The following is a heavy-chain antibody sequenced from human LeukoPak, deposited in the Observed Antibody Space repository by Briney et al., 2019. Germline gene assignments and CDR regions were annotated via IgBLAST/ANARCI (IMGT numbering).Heavy chain of an antibody. CDR2: IYHSGST. Sequence: SETLSLTCAVSGYSISSGYYWGWIRQPPGKGLEWIGSIYHSGSTYYNPSLKSRVTISVDTSKNQFPLKLNSVTAADTAVYYCARIAVAARLDYWGQGTLVTVSS. J-gene: IGHJ4*02. CDR1: GYSISSGYY. D-gene: IGHD6-19*01. CDR3: ARIAVAARLDY. V-gene: IGHV4-38-2*01.